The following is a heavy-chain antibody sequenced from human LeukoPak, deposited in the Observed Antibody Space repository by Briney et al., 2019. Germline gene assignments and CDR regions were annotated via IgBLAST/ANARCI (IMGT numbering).Heavy chain of an antibody. CDR3: ARVSGSYDY. J-gene: IGHJ4*02. D-gene: IGHD1-26*01. Sequence: SETLSLTCTVSGGSISSSSYYWGWIRQPPGKGLEWIGSIYYSGSTYYNPSLKSRVTISVDTSKNQFSLKLSSVTAADTAVYYCARVSGSYDYWGRGTLVTVSS. V-gene: IGHV4-39*01. CDR1: GGSISSSSYY. CDR2: IYYSGST.